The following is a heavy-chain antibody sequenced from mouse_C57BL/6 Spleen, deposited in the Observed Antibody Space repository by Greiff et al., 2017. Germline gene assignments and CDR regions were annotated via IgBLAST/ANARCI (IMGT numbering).Heavy chain of an antibody. J-gene: IGHJ4*01. CDR3: ARGGDFYAMDY. CDR2: IYPGDGDT. D-gene: IGHD3-3*01. CDR1: GYAFSSYW. V-gene: IGHV1-80*01. Sequence: QVQLQQSGAELVKPGASVKISCKASGYAFSSYWMNWVKQRPGKGLEWIGQIYPGDGDTNYNGKFKGKATLTADKSSSTAYMQLSSLTSGDSAVYFCARGGDFYAMDYWGQGTSVTVSS.